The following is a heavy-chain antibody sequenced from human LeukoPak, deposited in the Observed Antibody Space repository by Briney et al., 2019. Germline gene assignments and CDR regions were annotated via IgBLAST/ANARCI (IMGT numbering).Heavy chain of an antibody. Sequence: GGSLRLSCAASGFTISSYEMNWVRQAPGKGLEWVSYISNSGSTIYYADSVKGRFTISRDNSKNTLYLQMNSLRAEDTAVFYCGKLLYSSGMYHFDYWGQGTLVTVSS. CDR1: GFTISSYE. J-gene: IGHJ4*02. D-gene: IGHD3-10*01. CDR3: GKLLYSSGMYHFDY. CDR2: ISNSGSTI. V-gene: IGHV3-48*03.